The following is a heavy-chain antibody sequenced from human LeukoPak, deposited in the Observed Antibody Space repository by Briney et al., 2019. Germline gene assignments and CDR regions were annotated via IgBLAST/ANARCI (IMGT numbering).Heavy chain of an antibody. D-gene: IGHD3-9*01. V-gene: IGHV4-59*02. Sequence: SETLSLTCTVSGGSVTNYYWSWIRQPPGKGLEWIGFIYYSGTTNYNPSLKSRVTISVDTSKNQFSLKLSSVTAADTPVYYCGRVNYVIWAGFLYHYYYWEVWGKGTRATVS. CDR2: IYYSGTT. CDR3: GRVNYVIWAGFLYHYYYWEV. CDR1: GGSVTNYY. J-gene: IGHJ6*03.